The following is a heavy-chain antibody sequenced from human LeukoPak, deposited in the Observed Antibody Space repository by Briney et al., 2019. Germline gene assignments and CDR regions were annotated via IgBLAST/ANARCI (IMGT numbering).Heavy chain of an antibody. CDR1: GFTFSSYG. J-gene: IGHJ5*02. CDR3: ARPGYCSSTSCYGGGYWFDP. CDR2: IWYDGSNK. Sequence: GGSLRLSCAASGFTFSSYGMHWVRQAPGKGLEWVAVIWYDGSNKYYANSLKGRFTITRDNYKNRLYLQMNSLRDEDTAVYYCARPGYCSSTSCYGGGYWFDPWGQGTLVTVSS. V-gene: IGHV3-33*01. D-gene: IGHD2-2*01.